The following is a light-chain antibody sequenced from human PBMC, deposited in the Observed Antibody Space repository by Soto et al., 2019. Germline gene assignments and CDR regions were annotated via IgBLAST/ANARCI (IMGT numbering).Light chain of an antibody. CDR3: ATWDDSLSAWV. CDR1: SSNIGNNY. V-gene: IGLV1-47*02. CDR2: IND. Sequence: QLVLTQPPSASGTPGQRVTISCSGNSSNIGNNYVYWYHQLPGTAPKLLIYINDQRPSGVPDRFSGSRSGTSASLAISGLRSGDEADYYCATWDDSLSAWVFGGGTKRTVL. J-gene: IGLJ3*02.